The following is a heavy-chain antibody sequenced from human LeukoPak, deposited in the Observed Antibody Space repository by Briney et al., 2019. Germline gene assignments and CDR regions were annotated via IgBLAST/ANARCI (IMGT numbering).Heavy chain of an antibody. V-gene: IGHV3-23*01. CDR1: GFTFSSYA. CDR3: AKGIDFWSNYHNYYMDV. Sequence: PGGSLRLSCAASGFTFSSYAMSWVRQAPGKGLEWVPAISGSGGSPYYADSVKGRFTISRDNSKNTLYLQMNSLRAEDTAVYYCAKGIDFWSNYHNYYMDVWGKGTTVTVSS. D-gene: IGHD3-3*01. CDR2: ISGSGGSP. J-gene: IGHJ6*03.